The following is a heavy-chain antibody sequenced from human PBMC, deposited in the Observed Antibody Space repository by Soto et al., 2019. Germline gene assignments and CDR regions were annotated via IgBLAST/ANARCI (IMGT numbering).Heavy chain of an antibody. D-gene: IGHD3-22*01. CDR3: ARSHDRITMIVVVTNNWFDP. J-gene: IGHJ5*02. Sequence: GASVKVSCKASGYTFTSYYMHWVRQAPGQGLEWMGIINPSGGSTSYAQKFQGRVTMTRDTSTSTVYMELSSLRSEDTAVYYCARSHDRITMIVVVTNNWFDPWGQGTLVTVSS. CDR2: INPSGGST. V-gene: IGHV1-46*01. CDR1: GYTFTSYY.